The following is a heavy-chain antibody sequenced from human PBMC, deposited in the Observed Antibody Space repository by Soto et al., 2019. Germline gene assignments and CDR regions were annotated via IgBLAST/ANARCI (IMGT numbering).Heavy chain of an antibody. D-gene: IGHD1-1*01. Sequence: PGESLKISCASSGYSFTRHWITWVRQMPGKGLEYMGMIYPGESDTRYSPSFEGQVTISVDRSISTAYLQWSSLKASDTAIYYCARPENAGGKYDFNVMDVWGQGTKVTVSS. CDR2: IYPGESDT. CDR1: GYSFTRHW. CDR3: ARPENAGGKYDFNVMDV. V-gene: IGHV5-51*01. J-gene: IGHJ6*02.